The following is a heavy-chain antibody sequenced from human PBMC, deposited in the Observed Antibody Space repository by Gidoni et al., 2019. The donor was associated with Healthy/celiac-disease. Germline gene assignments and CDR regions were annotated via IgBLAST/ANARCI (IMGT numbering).Heavy chain of an antibody. CDR2: INSDGSST. Sequence: EVQLVESGAGLFPPGGSLRLSCAASGFTFRSHWMHWVRQAPGKGLVWVSRINSDGSSTSYADAVKGRCTISRDNAKNTLYLQMNSMRAEDTAVEYCARDAYSGYDLSGYWGQGTLVTVSS. J-gene: IGHJ4*02. CDR3: ARDAYSGYDLSGY. CDR1: GFTFRSHW. V-gene: IGHV3-74*01. D-gene: IGHD5-12*01.